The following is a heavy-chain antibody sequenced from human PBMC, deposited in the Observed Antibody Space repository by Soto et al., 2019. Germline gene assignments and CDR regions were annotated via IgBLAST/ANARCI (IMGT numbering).Heavy chain of an antibody. V-gene: IGHV4-39*01. D-gene: IGHD2-15*01. Sequence: LQLQESGPGLVKPSETLSLTCTVSSGSISSTIYSWDWIRQPPGKGLEWIGSIFYSGSTYYNPSLKSRVTISVDTSKNQFSLTLTSVTAADTAVYYCARQCRGVTCHWFVPWGQGTLVTVSS. CDR3: ARQCRGVTCHWFVP. CDR2: IFYSGST. J-gene: IGHJ5*02. CDR1: SGSISSTIYS.